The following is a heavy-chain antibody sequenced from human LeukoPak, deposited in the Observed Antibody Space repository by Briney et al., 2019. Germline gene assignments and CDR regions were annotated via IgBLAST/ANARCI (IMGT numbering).Heavy chain of an antibody. V-gene: IGHV4-59*01. CDR1: GGSISSYY. J-gene: IGHJ6*03. D-gene: IGHD1-1*01. Sequence: SETLSLTCTVSGGSISSYYWSWIRQPPGKGLEWIGYIYYSGSTNYNPSLKSRVTISVDTSKNQFSLKLSSVTAADTAVYYCAGVSYNWNVPVNYYYYYMDVWGKGTTVTVSS. CDR3: AGVSYNWNVPVNYYYYYMDV. CDR2: IYYSGST.